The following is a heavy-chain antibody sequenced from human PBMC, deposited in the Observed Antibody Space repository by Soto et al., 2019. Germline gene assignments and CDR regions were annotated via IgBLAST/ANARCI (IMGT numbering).Heavy chain of an antibody. Sequence: QVQLQQWGAGLLKPSETLSLNRAVTGGSLSGYYWSWIRQPPGKGLEWIGEVKDGGHANYSPSLRGRGTISSDTSNNQFLLRLYSVTAADTGVYYCARGQEGVVATHWDQGSLVTVSS. V-gene: IGHV4-34*01. J-gene: IGHJ4*02. CDR1: GGSLSGYY. CDR3: ARGQEGVVATH. CDR2: VKDGGHA. D-gene: IGHD5-12*01.